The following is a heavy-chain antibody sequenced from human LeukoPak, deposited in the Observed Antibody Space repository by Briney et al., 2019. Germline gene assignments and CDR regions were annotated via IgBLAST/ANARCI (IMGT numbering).Heavy chain of an antibody. CDR3: VRQMIRFWFDP. Sequence: PGGSLRLSCAASRFTFSSYSMNWVRQAPGMGLEWVSSISSSGSYIYYADSVKGRFTISRDNAKNSLFLQMNSLRAEDTAVYYCVRQMIRFWFDPWGQGTQVTVSS. J-gene: IGHJ5*02. CDR2: ISSSGSYI. V-gene: IGHV3-21*06. CDR1: RFTFSSYS. D-gene: IGHD3-16*01.